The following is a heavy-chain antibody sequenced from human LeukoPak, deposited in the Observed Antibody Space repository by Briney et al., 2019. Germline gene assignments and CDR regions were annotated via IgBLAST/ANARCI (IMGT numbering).Heavy chain of an antibody. Sequence: GGSLRLSCAASGFTFSSYSMNWVRQAPGKGLEWVSSISSSSSYVYYADSVKGRFTISRDNAKNSLYLQMNSLRAEDTAVYYCARDGSHAFDIWGQGTMVTVSS. J-gene: IGHJ3*02. V-gene: IGHV3-21*01. CDR2: ISSSSSYV. CDR3: ARDGSHAFDI. CDR1: GFTFSSYS.